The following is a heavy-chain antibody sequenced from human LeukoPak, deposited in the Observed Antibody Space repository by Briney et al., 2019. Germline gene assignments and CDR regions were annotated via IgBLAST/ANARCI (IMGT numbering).Heavy chain of an antibody. V-gene: IGHV1-3*03. CDR3: ARESHDSSGYYYDY. CDR1: GYTFTSYA. D-gene: IGHD3-22*01. J-gene: IGHJ4*02. Sequence: ASVKVSCKASGYTFTSYAMHWVRQAPGQRLEWMGWINAGNGNTKYSQEFQGRVTITRDTSASTAYMELSSLRSEDMAVYYCARESHDSSGYYYDYWGQGTLVTVSS. CDR2: INAGNGNT.